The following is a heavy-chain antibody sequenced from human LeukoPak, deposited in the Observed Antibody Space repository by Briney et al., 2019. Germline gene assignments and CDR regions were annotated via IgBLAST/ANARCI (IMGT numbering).Heavy chain of an antibody. CDR1: GFTFDDYS. V-gene: IGHV3-9*01. Sequence: PGRSLRLSCAASGFTFDDYSMHWVRQAPGKGLEWVSGISWNSGSIGYADSVKGRFTISRDNAKNSLYLQMNSLRAEDTALYYCARARYSSSGIDYWGQGTLVTVSS. CDR3: ARARYSSSGIDY. CDR2: ISWNSGSI. D-gene: IGHD6-13*01. J-gene: IGHJ4*02.